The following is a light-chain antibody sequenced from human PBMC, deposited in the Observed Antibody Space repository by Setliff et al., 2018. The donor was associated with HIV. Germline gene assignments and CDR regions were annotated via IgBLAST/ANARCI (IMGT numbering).Light chain of an antibody. CDR2: QAT. V-gene: IGLV2-23*01. J-gene: IGLJ1*01. Sequence: LTQPASVSGSPGQSITISCTGTSSDIGGYNFISWYQQHPGKAPKLMIYQATKRPSGVSNRFSGSKSGNTASLTISGLQAEDEADYYCCSNTGSNTYVFGTGTKVTV. CDR1: SSDIGGYNF. CDR3: CSNTGSNTYV.